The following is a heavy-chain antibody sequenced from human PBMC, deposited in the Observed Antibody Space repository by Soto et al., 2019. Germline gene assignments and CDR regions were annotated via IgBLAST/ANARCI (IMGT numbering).Heavy chain of an antibody. CDR3: TRDSIHDILTGPMLFDY. V-gene: IGHV3-49*03. D-gene: IGHD3-9*01. CDR2: IRSKAYGGTT. J-gene: IGHJ4*02. CDR1: GFTFGDYA. Sequence: GGSLRLSCTASGFTFGDYAMSWFRQAPGKGLEWVGFIRSKAYGGTTEYAASVKGRFTISRDESKSIAYLQMNSLKTEDTAVYYCTRDSIHDILTGPMLFDYWGQGTLVTVSS.